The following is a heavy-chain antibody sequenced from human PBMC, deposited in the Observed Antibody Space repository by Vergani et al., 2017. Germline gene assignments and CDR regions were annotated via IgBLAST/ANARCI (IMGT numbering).Heavy chain of an antibody. Sequence: QLQLQESGPGLVKPSATLSLTCSVSGASIRSSNYYWGWIRQPPGKGLEWIASIYYSGSTYYNPSLKSRGTISVDTSKNQFSLKLCSLTVADTAVYFCARVMYPDEASTGYPLEGMDIWGQGTTVTISS. CDR1: GASIRSSNYY. D-gene: IGHD3-9*01. CDR3: ARVMYPDEASTGYPLEGMDI. V-gene: IGHV4-39*01. CDR2: IYYSGST. J-gene: IGHJ6*02.